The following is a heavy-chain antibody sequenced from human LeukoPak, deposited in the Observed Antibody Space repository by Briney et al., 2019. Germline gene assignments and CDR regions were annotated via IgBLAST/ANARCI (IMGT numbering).Heavy chain of an antibody. CDR1: GYTFTSYD. Sequence: ASVKVSCKXSGYTFTSYDINWVRQATGQGLEWMGWMNPNSGNTGYAQKFQGRVTITRNTSISTAYMELSSLRSEDTAVYYCARGGYDFWSGWGAFDIWGQGTMVTVSS. J-gene: IGHJ3*02. CDR3: ARGGYDFWSGWGAFDI. D-gene: IGHD3-3*01. CDR2: MNPNSGNT. V-gene: IGHV1-8*03.